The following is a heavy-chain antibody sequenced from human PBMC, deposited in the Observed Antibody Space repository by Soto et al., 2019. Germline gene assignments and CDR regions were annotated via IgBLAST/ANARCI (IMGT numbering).Heavy chain of an antibody. D-gene: IGHD5-18*01. CDR3: ARGTWIQLPNY. CDR1: GGSISSYY. V-gene: IGHV4-59*08. CDR2: IHYTGST. J-gene: IGHJ4*02. Sequence: SETLPLTCTVSGGSISSYYWSWIRQPPGKGLEWIGYIHYTGSTNYNPSLKSRVTISVDTSKNQISLKLSSVTAADTAVYYCARGTWIQLPNYWGQGTLVTVSS.